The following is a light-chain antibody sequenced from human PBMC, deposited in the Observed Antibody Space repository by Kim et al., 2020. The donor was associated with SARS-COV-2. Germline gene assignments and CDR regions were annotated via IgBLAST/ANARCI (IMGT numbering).Light chain of an antibody. CDR3: QQYNDFPLT. J-gene: IGKJ4*01. CDR2: TAS. V-gene: IGKV1-5*03. Sequence: DIQMTQSPSTLSAFVGDRVSITCRANQTISRPLAWYQRRPGKALKLLIYTASTLESGVPSRFSGSGSGTEFTVTISSLQPDDFATYYCQQYNDFPLTFGGGTKLEI. CDR1: QTISRP.